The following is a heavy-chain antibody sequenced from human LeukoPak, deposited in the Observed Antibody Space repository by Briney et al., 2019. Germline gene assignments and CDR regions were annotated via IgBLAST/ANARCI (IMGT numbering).Heavy chain of an antibody. V-gene: IGHV1-24*01. D-gene: IGHD2-15*01. Sequence: EASVKVSCKVSGYTLTELSMHWVRQAPGKALEWMGGFDPEDGETIYAQKFQGRVTMTEDTSTDTAYMELSSLRSEDTAVYYCATDLAVGAASFDYWGQGTLVTVSS. J-gene: IGHJ4*02. CDR2: FDPEDGET. CDR3: ATDLAVGAASFDY. CDR1: GYTLTELS.